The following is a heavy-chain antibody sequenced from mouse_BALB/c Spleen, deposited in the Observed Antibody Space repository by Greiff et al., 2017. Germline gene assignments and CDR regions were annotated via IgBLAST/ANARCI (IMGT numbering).Heavy chain of an antibody. V-gene: IGHV5-6-2*01. CDR2: INSNGGST. CDR3: ARHLDYGSSWYFDV. D-gene: IGHD1-1*01. CDR1: GFTFSSYY. J-gene: IGHJ1*01. Sequence: DVKLVESGGGLVKLGGSLKLSCAASGFTFSSYYMSWVRQTPEKRLELVAAINSNGGSTYYPDTVKGRFTISRDNAKNTLYLQMSSLKSEDTALYYCARHLDYGSSWYFDVWGAGTTVTVSS.